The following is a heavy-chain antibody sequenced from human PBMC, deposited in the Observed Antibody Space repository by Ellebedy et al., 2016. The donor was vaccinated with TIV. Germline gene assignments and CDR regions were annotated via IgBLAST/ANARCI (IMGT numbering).Heavy chain of an antibody. D-gene: IGHD6-13*01. CDR1: GFTFRSYS. J-gene: IGHJ4*02. CDR3: ARMFSTSWPYQYFFDY. V-gene: IGHV3-21*01. CDR2: IHASSSFI. Sequence: GESLKISCAASGFTFRSYSMAWVRQAPGMGLEWVSTIHASSSFIYYADSVKGRFTISRDNTENSLSLQMNSLRAEDTAVYYCARMFSTSWPYQYFFDYWGQGILVTVST.